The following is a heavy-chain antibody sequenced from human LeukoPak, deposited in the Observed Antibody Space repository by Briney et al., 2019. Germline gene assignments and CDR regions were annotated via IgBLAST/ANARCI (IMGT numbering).Heavy chain of an antibody. CDR3: ARGSYYYYMDV. J-gene: IGHJ6*03. V-gene: IGHV4-61*08. Sequence: SETLSLTCTVSGVSVSSSGSYWGWIRQPPGKGLEWIGYIYYSGSTKYNPYSGSTNYNPSLKSRVTISVDTSKNQFSLKLSSVTAADTAVYYCARGSYYYYMDVWGKGTTVTVSS. CDR1: GVSVSSSGSY. CDR2: IYYSGSTKYNPYSGST.